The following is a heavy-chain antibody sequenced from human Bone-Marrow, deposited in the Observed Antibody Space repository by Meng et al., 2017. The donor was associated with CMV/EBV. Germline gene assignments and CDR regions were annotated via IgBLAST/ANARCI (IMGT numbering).Heavy chain of an antibody. J-gene: IGHJ6*02. CDR2: SNAGNGNT. V-gene: IGHV1-3*02. D-gene: IGHD2-2*01. Sequence: ASVKVSCKASGYTFTSYAMHWVRQAPGQRLEWMGWSNAGNGNTKYSQEFQGRVTITRDTSASTAYMELSSLRSEDTAVYYCARGGLDIVVVPAAGKHYYYGMDVWGQGNTVTVSS. CDR1: GYTFTSYA. CDR3: ARGGLDIVVVPAAGKHYYYGMDV.